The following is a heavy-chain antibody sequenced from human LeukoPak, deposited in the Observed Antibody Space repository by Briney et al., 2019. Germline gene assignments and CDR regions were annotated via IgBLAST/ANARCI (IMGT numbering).Heavy chain of an antibody. V-gene: IGHV3-23*01. CDR1: GFTFSDYW. D-gene: IGHD2-15*01. J-gene: IGHJ4*02. CDR3: LGYCSGGRCYSGGH. CDR2: VSTSGGST. Sequence: GGSLRLSCAASGFTFSDYWMHWGRQAPGRGLEWVSTVSTSGGSTYYADSVKGRFTISRDNSKNTQYLQMNSLRAEDTAIYYCLGYCSGGRCYSGGHWGQGTLVTVSS.